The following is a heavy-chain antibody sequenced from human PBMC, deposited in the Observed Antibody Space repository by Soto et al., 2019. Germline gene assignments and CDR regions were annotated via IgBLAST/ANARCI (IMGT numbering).Heavy chain of an antibody. CDR1: GFTFTSYY. J-gene: IGHJ4*02. CDR3: AKWGGGGSDY. D-gene: IGHD1-26*01. Sequence: PGGSLRLSCAASGFTFTSYYMSWVRQAQGKGLEWVANINEDGSERYYVDSVKGRFTVSRDNAKNSLYLQMNSLRAEDTAIYYCAKWGGGGSDYWGQGSLVTGS. V-gene: IGHV3-7*01. CDR2: INEDGSER.